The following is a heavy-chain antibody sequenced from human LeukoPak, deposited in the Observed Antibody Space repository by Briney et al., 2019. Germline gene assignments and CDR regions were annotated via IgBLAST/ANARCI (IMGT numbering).Heavy chain of an antibody. V-gene: IGHV4-4*07. D-gene: IGHD6-19*01. CDR3: ARDVAVAGTTNFDY. J-gene: IGHJ4*02. CDR2: IYTSGST. Sequence: PSETLSLTCTVSGGSLSSYYWSWIRQPAGKGLEWIGRIYTSGSTNYNPSLKSRVTISVDKSKNQFSLKLSSVTAADTAVYYCARDVAVAGTTNFDYWGQGTLVTVSS. CDR1: GGSLSSYY.